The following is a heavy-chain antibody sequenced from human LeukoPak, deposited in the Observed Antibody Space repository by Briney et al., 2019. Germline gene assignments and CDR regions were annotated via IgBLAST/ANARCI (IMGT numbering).Heavy chain of an antibody. CDR1: GGTFSSYA. CDR2: IIPIFGTA. D-gene: IGHD2-15*01. CDR3: ARDGVAGIRFHYYMDV. Sequence: SVKVSCKASGGTFSSYAISWVRQAPGQGLEWMGGIIPIFGTANYAQKFQGRVTITADESTSTAYMELSSLRSEDTAVYYCARDGVAGIRFHYYMDVWGKGTTVTISS. J-gene: IGHJ6*03. V-gene: IGHV1-69*01.